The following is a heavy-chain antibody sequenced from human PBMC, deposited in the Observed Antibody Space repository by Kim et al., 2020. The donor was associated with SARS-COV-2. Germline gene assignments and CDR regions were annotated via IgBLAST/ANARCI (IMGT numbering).Heavy chain of an antibody. Sequence: SETLSLTCTVSGGSISSYYWSWIRQPPGKGLEWIGYIYYSGSTNYNPSLKSRVTISVDTSKNQFSLKLSSVTAADTAVYYCARGYYDVRYWGQGTLVTVSS. CDR1: GGSISSYY. D-gene: IGHD3-22*01. V-gene: IGHV4-59*13. J-gene: IGHJ4*02. CDR3: ARGYYDVRY. CDR2: IYYSGST.